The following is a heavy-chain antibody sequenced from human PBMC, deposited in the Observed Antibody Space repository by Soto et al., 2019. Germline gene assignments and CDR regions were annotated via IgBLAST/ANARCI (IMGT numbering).Heavy chain of an antibody. CDR1: GGSINSSSSY. CDR2: IYYSGTS. V-gene: IGHV4-39*01. J-gene: IGHJ4*02. CDR3: ARLQRRWLHGDY. Sequence: QLQLQESGPGLVKPSETLSLTCTVSGGSINSSSSYCAWIRQPPGKGLEWIGSIYYSGTSYSNPSLRSRISMSVDTSKNQFSLKLNSVTAADTAVYYCARLQRRWLHGDYWGQGALVTVSS. D-gene: IGHD6-19*01.